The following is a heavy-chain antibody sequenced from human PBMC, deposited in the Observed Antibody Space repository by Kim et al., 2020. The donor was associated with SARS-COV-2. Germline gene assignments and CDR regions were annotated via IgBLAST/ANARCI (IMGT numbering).Heavy chain of an antibody. CDR1: GFTFSSYA. J-gene: IGHJ4*02. V-gene: IGHV3-23*01. D-gene: IGHD3-16*02. CDR2: ISGSGGST. CDR3: AKDSPRLGELSLPLIDY. Sequence: GGSLRLSCAASGFTFSSYAMSWVRQAPGKGLEWVSAISGSGGSTYYADSVKGRFTISRDNSKNTLYLQMNSLRAEDTAVYYCAKDSPRLGELSLPLIDYWGQGTLVTVSS.